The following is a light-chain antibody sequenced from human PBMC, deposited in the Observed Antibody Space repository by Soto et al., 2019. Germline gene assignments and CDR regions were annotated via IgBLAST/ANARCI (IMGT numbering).Light chain of an antibody. J-gene: IGKJ5*01. V-gene: IGKV3-20*01. CDR2: GAT. Sequence: EIVLTQSPCAMSLSPGERATLSCWASESVSDFLAWYQQKPGLAPRLLIHGATKRTSGTPDRFSGSGSGTAFTLAISRLEAEDFAIYYCQQYVTSPAITFGQGTRLEI. CDR3: QQYVTSPAIT. CDR1: ESVSDF.